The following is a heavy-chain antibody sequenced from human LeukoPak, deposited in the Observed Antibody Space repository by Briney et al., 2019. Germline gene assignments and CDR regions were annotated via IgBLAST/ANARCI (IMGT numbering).Heavy chain of an antibody. CDR1: GGTFSSYA. V-gene: IGHV1-69*04. CDR3: ARDRMGTTAKHTYYYYGMDV. CDR2: IIPILGIA. J-gene: IGHJ6*02. D-gene: IGHD4-11*01. Sequence: ASVKVSCKASGGTFSSYAISWVRQAPGQGLEWMGRIIPILGIANYAQKFQGRVTITADKSTSTAYMELSSLRSEDTAAYYCARDRMGTTAKHTYYYYGMDVWGQGTTVTVSS.